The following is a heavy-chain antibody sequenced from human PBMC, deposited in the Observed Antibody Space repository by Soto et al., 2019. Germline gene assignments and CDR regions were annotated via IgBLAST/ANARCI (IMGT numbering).Heavy chain of an antibody. CDR3: ARDSWPLGDSCAFDI. CDR2: IYYSGST. V-gene: IGHV4-59*01. CDR1: GGSLSSYY. D-gene: IGHD2-21*01. Sequence: QVQLQESGPGLVKPSETLSLTCTVSGGSLSSYYWSWLRQPPGKGLEWLGYIYYSGSTNYNPSLKSRVTISVDMSKHQFSLKLSSVTAADTAVYYCARDSWPLGDSCAFDIWGQGTMVTVSS. J-gene: IGHJ3*02.